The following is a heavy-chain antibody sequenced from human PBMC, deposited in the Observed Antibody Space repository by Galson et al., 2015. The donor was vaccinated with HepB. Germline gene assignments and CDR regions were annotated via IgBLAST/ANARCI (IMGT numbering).Heavy chain of an antibody. J-gene: IGHJ5*02. CDR3: ARESSPPQDTWNRGGYNWFDP. CDR2: INPRSGGT. CDR1: GYDFTDYY. Sequence: SVKVSCKADGYDFTDYYLHWVRQAPGQGLEWMGWINPRSGGTKSAQKFQGRVTMTRDVSIYTASMELSRLRSDDTAVYYCARESSPPQDTWNRGGYNWFDPWGQGTLVTVSS. D-gene: IGHD1-20*01. V-gene: IGHV1-2*02.